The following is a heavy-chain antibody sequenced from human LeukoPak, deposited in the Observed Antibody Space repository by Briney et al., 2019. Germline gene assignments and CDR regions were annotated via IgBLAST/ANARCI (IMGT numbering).Heavy chain of an antibody. V-gene: IGHV3-23*01. D-gene: IGHD4-17*01. CDR3: AKAALTEYGDYVGGADWFDP. CDR2: ICGSGGST. Sequence: GGGLRLSCAAPGFPFCSYSMRWGRQAPGEGVGGGSAICGSGGSTYYADSVKGRFTISRDNSKNTLYLQMNSLRAEDTAVYYCAKAALTEYGDYVGGADWFDPWGQGTLVTVSS. J-gene: IGHJ5*02. CDR1: GFPFCSYS.